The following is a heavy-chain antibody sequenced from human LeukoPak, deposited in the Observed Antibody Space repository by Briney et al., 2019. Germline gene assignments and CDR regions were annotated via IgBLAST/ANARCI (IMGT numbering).Heavy chain of an antibody. CDR3: ARDDCNGGRGRFDY. J-gene: IGHJ4*02. V-gene: IGHV1-2*02. D-gene: IGHD2-15*01. Sequence: GALVKASYKASGYTFAASYMHWVRQAPGHGLEWMGWIKPKSGVTNCAPKCPGRVTMTRDTSISTAYMELSRLRSDDTAVYYCARDDCNGGRGRFDYWGLGTLVTVSS. CDR1: GYTFAASY. CDR2: IKPKSGVT.